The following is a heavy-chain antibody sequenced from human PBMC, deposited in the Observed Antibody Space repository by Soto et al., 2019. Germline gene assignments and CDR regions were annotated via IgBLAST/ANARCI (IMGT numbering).Heavy chain of an antibody. CDR1: GFTFSSYA. Sequence: GGSLRLSCAASGFTFSSYAMHWVRQAPGKGLEWVAVISYDGSNKYYADSVKGRFTISRDNSKNTLYLQMNSLRAEDTAVYYCARGGHSSSLGYWGQGTLVTVSS. V-gene: IGHV3-30-3*01. CDR3: ARGGHSSSLGY. CDR2: ISYDGSNK. J-gene: IGHJ4*02. D-gene: IGHD6-13*01.